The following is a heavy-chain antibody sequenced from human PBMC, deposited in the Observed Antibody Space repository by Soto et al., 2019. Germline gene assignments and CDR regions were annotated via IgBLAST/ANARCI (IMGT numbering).Heavy chain of an antibody. CDR1: GFTFNSYA. J-gene: IGHJ5*02. D-gene: IGHD5-12*01. Sequence: PGGSLRLSCSASGFTFNSYAMHWVRQAPGKGLEYVSVISTNGGSTYYADSVKGRFTISRDNSKNTLYLQMSSLRPEDTAVYYCVREDAPGLGGYASSWGQGTLVTVSS. CDR2: ISTNGGST. V-gene: IGHV3-64D*06. CDR3: VREDAPGLGGYASS.